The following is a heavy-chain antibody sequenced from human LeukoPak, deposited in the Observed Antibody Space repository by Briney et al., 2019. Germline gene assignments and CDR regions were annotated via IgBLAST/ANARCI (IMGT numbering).Heavy chain of an antibody. D-gene: IGHD3-22*01. CDR2: LSYDGSNK. CDR3: ARSAYYYDSRGYHNFYHYGMDV. J-gene: IGHJ6*02. V-gene: IGHV3-30*03. CDR1: GFXFSTYG. Sequence: GGSLRLSCAASGFXFSTYGIHWVRQAPGKGVEWMADLSYDGSNKYYADSVKGRYTISRDNSKKTLYVQMNRLRDEDTAVYYGARSAYYYDSRGYHNFYHYGMDVCGQGTTLTVSS.